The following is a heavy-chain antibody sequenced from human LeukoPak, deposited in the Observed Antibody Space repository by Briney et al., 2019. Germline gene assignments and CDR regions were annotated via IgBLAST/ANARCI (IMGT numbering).Heavy chain of an antibody. Sequence: PGGSLRLSCAASGFTFNSYAMSWVRQAPGKGLEWVSAISGSGGSTYYADSVKGRFTISRDNSKNTLYLQMNSLRAEDTAVYYCAKVLQWELLDQNHYWGQGTLVTVSS. CDR3: AKVLQWELLDQNHY. V-gene: IGHV3-23*01. CDR1: GFTFNSYA. J-gene: IGHJ4*02. D-gene: IGHD1-26*01. CDR2: ISGSGGST.